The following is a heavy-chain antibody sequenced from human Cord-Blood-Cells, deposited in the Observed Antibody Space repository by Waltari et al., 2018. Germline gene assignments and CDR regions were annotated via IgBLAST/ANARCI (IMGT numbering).Heavy chain of an antibody. CDR1: GYTFTGYY. V-gene: IGHV1-2*02. D-gene: IGHD2-2*01. Sequence: QVQLVQSGAEVKKPGASVKVHCQASGYTFTGYYMHWVRQLPGQGLEWMGWINPNSGGTNYAQKFQGRVTMTRDTSISTAYMELSRLRSDDTAVYYCARGLGYCSSTSCYDAFDIWGQGTMVTVSS. J-gene: IGHJ3*02. CDR2: INPNSGGT. CDR3: ARGLGYCSSTSCYDAFDI.